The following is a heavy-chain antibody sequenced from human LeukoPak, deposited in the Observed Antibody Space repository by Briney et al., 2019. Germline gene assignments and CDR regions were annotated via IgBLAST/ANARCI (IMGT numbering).Heavy chain of an antibody. CDR2: ISGSGGST. Sequence: PGGSLRLSCAASGFTFSSYAMSWVRQAPGKGLEWVSAISGSGGSTYYADSVKGRFTISRDNSKNTLYLQMNSLRAEDTAVYYCAEDIVVVPAAYDYWGQGTLVTVSS. CDR3: AEDIVVVPAAYDY. J-gene: IGHJ4*02. D-gene: IGHD2-2*01. CDR1: GFTFSSYA. V-gene: IGHV3-23*01.